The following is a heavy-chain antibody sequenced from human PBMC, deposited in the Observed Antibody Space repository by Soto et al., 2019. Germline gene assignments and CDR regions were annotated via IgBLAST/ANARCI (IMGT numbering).Heavy chain of an antibody. D-gene: IGHD3-10*01. Sequence: GGSLRLSCAASGFTFSSYAMSWVRQAPGKGLEWVSAISGSGGSTYYAGSVKGRFTISRDNSKNTLYLQMNSLRAEDTAVYYCAKGRESGSGSYYYYYYGMDVWGQGTTVTVSS. CDR3: AKGRESGSGSYYYYYYGMDV. J-gene: IGHJ6*02. CDR1: GFTFSSYA. V-gene: IGHV3-23*01. CDR2: ISGSGGST.